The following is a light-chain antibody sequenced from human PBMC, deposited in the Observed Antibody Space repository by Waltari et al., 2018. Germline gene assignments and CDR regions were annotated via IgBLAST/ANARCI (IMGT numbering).Light chain of an antibody. CDR2: AVT. CDR1: QDIRSSF. J-gene: IGKJ4*02. Sequence: IVSTQSPGTLSLSPGDTATLSCRASQDIRSSFLAWYQQRPGQAPRRLTYAVTSRATAIPDRFRGSGSGTDFTLTISRLEPEDFAVYYCQHYDNTPVTFGGGTTVEIK. V-gene: IGKV3-20*01. CDR3: QHYDNTPVT.